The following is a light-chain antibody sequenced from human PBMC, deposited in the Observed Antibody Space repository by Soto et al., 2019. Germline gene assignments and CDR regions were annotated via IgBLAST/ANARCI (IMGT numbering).Light chain of an antibody. CDR2: EAT. V-gene: IGLV2-23*01. CDR1: SSDVGSYDL. CDR3: SKERANTHVV. J-gene: IGLJ2*01. Sequence: QSALTQPPSVSGSPGQSITISCTGTSSDVGSYDLVSWYQQHPGKAPKLVIYEATQRASGISDRFSGSESGNTASLTISGLQAEDEADYYCSKERANTHVVFGGGTKLTVL.